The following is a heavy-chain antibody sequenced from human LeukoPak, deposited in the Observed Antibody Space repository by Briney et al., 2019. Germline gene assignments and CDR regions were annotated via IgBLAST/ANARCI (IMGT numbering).Heavy chain of an antibody. D-gene: IGHD2-2*01. V-gene: IGHV5-10-1*01. CDR1: GYSFTSYW. CDR2: IDPSDSYT. J-gene: IGHJ4*02. CDR3: ARHGKGYCSSTSCYGRAGDYGDYDY. Sequence: GESLRISCKGSGYSFTSYWISWVRQMPGKGLEWMGRIDPSDSYTNYSPSFQGHVTISADKSIGTAYLQWSSLKASDTAMYYCARHGKGYCSSTSCYGRAGDYGDYDYWGQGTLVTVSS.